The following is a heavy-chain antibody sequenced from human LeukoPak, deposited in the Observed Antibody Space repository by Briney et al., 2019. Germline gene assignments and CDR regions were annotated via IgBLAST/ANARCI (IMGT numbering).Heavy chain of an antibody. Sequence: SQTLSLTCAVSGGSISSGGYSWGWIRQPPGKGLEWIGYIYHSGSTYYNPSLKSRVTISVDRSKNQFSLKLSSVTAADTAVYYCARAGVATIRGTVAFDIWGQGTMVTVSS. J-gene: IGHJ3*02. CDR3: ARAGVATIRGTVAFDI. D-gene: IGHD5-12*01. CDR2: IYHSGST. V-gene: IGHV4-30-2*01. CDR1: GGSISSGGYS.